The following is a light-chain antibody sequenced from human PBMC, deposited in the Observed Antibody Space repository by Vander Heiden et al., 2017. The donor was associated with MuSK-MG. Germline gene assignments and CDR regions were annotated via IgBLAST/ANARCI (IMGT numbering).Light chain of an antibody. V-gene: IGKV3-20*01. CDR1: QSVRSSY. Sequence: EIVFTQSPGTLSLSPGERATLSCRASQSVRSSYLAWYQQKPGLAPRLLIYSTSNRPTGIPDRFSGSGSGTDFTLTISRLEPEDFAVYYCQQFECSIYPFGPGTKMQIK. CDR2: STS. J-gene: IGKJ2*01. CDR3: QQFECSIYP.